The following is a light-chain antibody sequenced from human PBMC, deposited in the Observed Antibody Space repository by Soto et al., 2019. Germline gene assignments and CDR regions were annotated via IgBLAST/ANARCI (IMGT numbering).Light chain of an antibody. J-gene: IGLJ1*01. CDR3: AAWDASLDGYV. CDR1: SSNLGDNT. CDR2: SYD. V-gene: IGLV1-44*01. Sequence: QSVLTQPPSASGTPGQRVTISCSISSSNLGDNTVNWYQQVPGAAPKLLIYSYDQRPSGVPDRFSGSKSGTSASLAISGLQSEDEVDYYCAAWDASLDGYVFGTGTKLTVL.